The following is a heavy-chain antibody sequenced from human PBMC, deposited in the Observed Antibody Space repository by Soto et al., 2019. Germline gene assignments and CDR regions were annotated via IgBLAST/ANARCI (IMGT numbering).Heavy chain of an antibody. Sequence: SETLSLTCAVSGGSISSSNWWTWVRLPPGKGLEWIGEIYPSGITNYSPSLKSRVTMSVDKSKNQFSLKLNSVTTADTAMYYCAREAYKRGATNPFFDYWGQGTLVTVSS. CDR1: GGSISSSNW. D-gene: IGHD1-26*01. V-gene: IGHV4-4*02. CDR2: IYPSGIT. J-gene: IGHJ4*02. CDR3: AREAYKRGATNPFFDY.